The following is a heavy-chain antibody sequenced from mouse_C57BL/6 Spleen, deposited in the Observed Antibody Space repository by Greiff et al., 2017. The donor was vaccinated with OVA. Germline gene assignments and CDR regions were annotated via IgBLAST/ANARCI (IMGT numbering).Heavy chain of an antibody. CDR2: ISSGGSYT. CDR1: GFTFSSYG. V-gene: IGHV5-6*02. D-gene: IGHD1-1*01. CDR3: SRHEHDYGSSYDYFDD. Sequence: EVKLVESGGDLVKPGASLKLSCAASGFTFSSYGMSWVRQTPDKRLEWVATISSGGSYTYYPYSVKGRFTISRDNAKNTLYLQRSSLKSEDTAMYYCSRHEHDYGSSYDYFDDWGQGTTLTVSS. J-gene: IGHJ2*01.